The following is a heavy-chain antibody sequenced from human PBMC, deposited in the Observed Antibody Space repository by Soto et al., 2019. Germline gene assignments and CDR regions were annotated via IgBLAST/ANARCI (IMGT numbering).Heavy chain of an antibody. V-gene: IGHV1-18*01. Sequence: QVQLVQSGAEVKKPGASVNVSCKASGYTFTTYGISWVRQAPGQGLEWLGWISAHNGNTNYAQKLQGRVTMTTDTSTSTAYMELRSLRSDDTAVYYCARDDSPSGDWYDAFDIWGQGTMVTVSS. CDR2: ISAHNGNT. CDR3: ARDDSPSGDWYDAFDI. J-gene: IGHJ3*02. D-gene: IGHD6-19*01. CDR1: GYTFTTYG.